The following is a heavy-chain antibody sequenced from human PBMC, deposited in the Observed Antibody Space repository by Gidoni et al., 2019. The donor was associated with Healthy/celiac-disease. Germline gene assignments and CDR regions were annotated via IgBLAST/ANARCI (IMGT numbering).Heavy chain of an antibody. CDR2: IWYDGSNK. CDR3: ARARGWSGYYYFDY. D-gene: IGHD3-3*01. J-gene: IGHJ4*02. V-gene: IGHV3-33*01. Sequence: GFTFSSYGMHWVRQAPGKGLEWVAVIWYDGSNKYYADSVKGRFTISRDNSKNTLYLQMNSLRAEDTAVYYCARARGWSGYYYFDYWGQGTLVTVSS. CDR1: GFTFSSYG.